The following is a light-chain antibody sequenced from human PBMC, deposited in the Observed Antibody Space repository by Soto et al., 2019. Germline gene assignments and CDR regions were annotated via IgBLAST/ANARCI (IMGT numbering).Light chain of an antibody. Sequence: ALTQPASVSGSPGQSITISCTGTSSDVGGYNYVSWYQQHPGKAPKLMIYEVSNRPSGVSNRFSGSKSGHTASLTISGLQSEDESDYFCTSYTSSTSLDVFGTGTKVTVL. V-gene: IGLV2-14*01. CDR2: EVS. CDR3: TSYTSSTSLDV. CDR1: SSDVGGYNY. J-gene: IGLJ1*01.